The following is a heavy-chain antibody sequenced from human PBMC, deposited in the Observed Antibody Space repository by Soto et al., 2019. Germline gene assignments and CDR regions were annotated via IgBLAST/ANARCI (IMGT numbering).Heavy chain of an antibody. V-gene: IGHV3-23*01. Sequence: GSLRLSCAASGFTFSSYAMSWVRQAPGKGLEWVSAISGSGGSTYYADSVKGRFTISRDNSKNTLYLQMNSLRAEDTAVYYCSSSSSRKGVYYYYGMDVWGQGTTVTVSS. CDR3: SSSSSRKGVYYYYGMDV. CDR1: GFTFSSYA. J-gene: IGHJ6*02. CDR2: ISGSGGST. D-gene: IGHD6-13*01.